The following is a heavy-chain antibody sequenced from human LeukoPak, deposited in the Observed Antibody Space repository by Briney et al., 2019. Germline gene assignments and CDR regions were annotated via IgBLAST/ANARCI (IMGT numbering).Heavy chain of an antibody. J-gene: IGHJ5*02. CDR2: IYYSGST. D-gene: IGHD1-26*01. V-gene: IGHV4-59*01. Sequence: SETLSLTCTVSGGSISSYYWSWIRQPPGKGLEWIGYIYYSGSTNYNPSLKSRVTISVDTSKNQFSLKLSSVTAADTAVYYCARVNGSYSDWFDPWGQGTLVTVSS. CDR1: GGSISSYY. CDR3: ARVNGSYSDWFDP.